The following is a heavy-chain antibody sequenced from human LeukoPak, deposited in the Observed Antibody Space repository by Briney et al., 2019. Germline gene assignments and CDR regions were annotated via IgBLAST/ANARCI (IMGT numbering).Heavy chain of an antibody. CDR2: IGWNRSRK. CDR3: AKSPSLYSTGGWFDS. CDR1: VFTFDDFA. D-gene: IGHD2-15*01. J-gene: IGHJ5*01. V-gene: IGHV3-9*01. Sequence: GRSLRLSCAASVFTFDDFAMHCVRQAPGKGLEWVASIGWNRSRKDYAPSVKGRFTISRDNAKHSIHLQMNSLKVEETPLYFCAKSPSLYSTGGWFDSWGQGTPATVSS.